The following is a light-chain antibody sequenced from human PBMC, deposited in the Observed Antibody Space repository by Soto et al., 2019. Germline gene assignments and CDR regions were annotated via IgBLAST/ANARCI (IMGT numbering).Light chain of an antibody. CDR3: AAWDDSLSGYV. V-gene: IGLV1-44*01. CDR1: SSNIGSNT. CDR2: SNN. J-gene: IGLJ1*01. Sequence: QAVVTQPPSASGTPGQRVTISCSGSSSNIGSNTVNWYQQLPGTAPKHLIYSNNQRPSGVPERFSGSKSGTSASLAVSGLQSEDEADYYCAAWDDSLSGYVFGTGTKVTVL.